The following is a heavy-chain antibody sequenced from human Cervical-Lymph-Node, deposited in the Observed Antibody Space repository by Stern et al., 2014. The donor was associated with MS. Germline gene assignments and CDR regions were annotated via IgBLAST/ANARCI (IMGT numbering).Heavy chain of an antibody. CDR3: ARAYGSGTFLGMDV. CDR1: GCTFTDYY. Sequence: QVQLVQSGAEVKKSGASVKVSCKASGCTFTDYYVHWVRQAPGQGLEWMGWVNPDSGSTKYAQRYQDSVTMTRDTSISTAYMELTRLRSDDTAVYYCARAYGSGTFLGMDVWGQGTTVIVSS. CDR2: VNPDSGST. J-gene: IGHJ6*02. V-gene: IGHV1-2*04. D-gene: IGHD3-10*01.